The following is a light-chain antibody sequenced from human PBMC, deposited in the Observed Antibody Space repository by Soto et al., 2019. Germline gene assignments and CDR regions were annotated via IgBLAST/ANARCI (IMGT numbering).Light chain of an antibody. CDR1: QSVSNF. V-gene: IGKV3-11*01. Sequence: EIVLTQSPATLSLSPGERATLSCRASQSVSNFLAWYQQKPGQAPRLLIYHASNRATGIPARFSGSGSGTDFTLTISTLEREDFAVYYCQQHINRLSFGGGSKVEIK. J-gene: IGKJ4*01. CDR2: HAS. CDR3: QQHINRLS.